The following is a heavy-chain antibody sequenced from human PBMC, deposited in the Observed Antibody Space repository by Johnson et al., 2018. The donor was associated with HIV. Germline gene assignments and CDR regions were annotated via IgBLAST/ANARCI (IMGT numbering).Heavy chain of an antibody. J-gene: IGHJ3*02. Sequence: SVKGRFTISRETAKNSVYLQMNSLRAEDTAVYYCARSYSGNSAFDIWGQGTMVTVSS. D-gene: IGHD1-26*01. V-gene: IGHV3-48*03. CDR3: ARSYSGNSAFDI.